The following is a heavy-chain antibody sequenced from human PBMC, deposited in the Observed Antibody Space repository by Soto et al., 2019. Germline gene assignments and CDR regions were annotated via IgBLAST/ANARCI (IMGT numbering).Heavy chain of an antibody. CDR3: ARDRRTGRTDY. D-gene: IGHD3-10*01. CDR2: INHSGSN. Sequence: PSETLSLTCAVYGGSFSGYYWSWIRQPPGKGLEWIGEINHSGSNNYNPSLKSRVTISVDTSKNQFSLKLSSVTAADTAVYYCARDRRTGRTDYWGQGTLVTVSS. CDR1: GGSFSGYY. V-gene: IGHV4-34*01. J-gene: IGHJ4*02.